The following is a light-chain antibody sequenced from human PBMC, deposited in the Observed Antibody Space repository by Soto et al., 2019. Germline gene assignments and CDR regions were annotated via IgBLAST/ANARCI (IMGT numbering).Light chain of an antibody. CDR1: SSNIGDDL. CDR2: DNN. CDR3: GTWDSSLSVYV. Sequence: QSVLTQPPSVSAAPGQRVTISCSGSSSNIGDDLVSWYQHLPGTAPELLIYDNNQRPSGIPDRFSGSKSGTSASLGITGLQIGDEADYYCGTWDSSLSVYVFGTGTKVTVL. J-gene: IGLJ1*01. V-gene: IGLV1-51*01.